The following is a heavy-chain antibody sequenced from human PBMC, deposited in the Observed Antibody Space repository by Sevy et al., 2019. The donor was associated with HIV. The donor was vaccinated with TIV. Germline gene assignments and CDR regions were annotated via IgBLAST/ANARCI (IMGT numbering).Heavy chain of an antibody. Sequence: APVKVSCKASGYTFTSYGINWVRQAPGQGLEWMGWISAYNGNTNYAQKLQGRVTMTTDTSTSTAYMELRSLRAEDTAVYYCARDPSDIAVAEENIQPPGYWGQGTLVTVSS. CDR1: GYTFTSYG. CDR3: ARDPSDIAVAEENIQPPGY. J-gene: IGHJ4*02. V-gene: IGHV1-18*01. CDR2: ISAYNGNT. D-gene: IGHD6-19*01.